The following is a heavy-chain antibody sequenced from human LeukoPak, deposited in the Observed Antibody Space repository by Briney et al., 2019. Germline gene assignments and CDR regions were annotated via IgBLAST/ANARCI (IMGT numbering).Heavy chain of an antibody. CDR2: IYYSGST. Sequence: SETLSLTYTVSGGSISSGDYYWSWIRQPPGKGLEWIGYIYYSGSTYYNPSLKSRVTISVDTSKNQFSLKLSSVTAADTAVYYCASLYDSSGYLTGFDYWGQGTLVTVSS. J-gene: IGHJ4*02. CDR1: GGSISSGDYY. V-gene: IGHV4-30-4*08. CDR3: ASLYDSSGYLTGFDY. D-gene: IGHD3-22*01.